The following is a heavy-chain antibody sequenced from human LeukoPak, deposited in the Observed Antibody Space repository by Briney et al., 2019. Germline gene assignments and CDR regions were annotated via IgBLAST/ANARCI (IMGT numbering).Heavy chain of an antibody. Sequence: ASVKVSCKASGYSFNSQGMNWVRQAPGQGLEWMGWINPNSGGTNYAQKFQGRVTMTRDTPISTAYMELSRLRSDDTAVYYCARETVVVVAATRTQYFQHWGQGTLVTVSS. CDR3: ARETVVVVAATRTQYFQH. CDR1: GYSFNSQG. V-gene: IGHV1-2*02. J-gene: IGHJ1*01. D-gene: IGHD2-15*01. CDR2: INPNSGGT.